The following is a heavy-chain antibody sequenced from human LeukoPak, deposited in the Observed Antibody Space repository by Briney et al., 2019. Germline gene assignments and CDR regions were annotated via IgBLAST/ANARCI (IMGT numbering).Heavy chain of an antibody. J-gene: IGHJ5*02. CDR1: GYTFTDYY. Sequence: ASVKVSCKAFGYTFTDYYIHWVRQAPGQGLESMGIINPSSGSTSYAQKFRGRVTMTRDMSTGTVYMELTSLRSEDPALYYCARDGASGFGFNWFDPWGQETLVPVSS. V-gene: IGHV1-46*01. CDR3: ARDGASGFGFNWFDP. D-gene: IGHD1-26*01. CDR2: INPSSGST.